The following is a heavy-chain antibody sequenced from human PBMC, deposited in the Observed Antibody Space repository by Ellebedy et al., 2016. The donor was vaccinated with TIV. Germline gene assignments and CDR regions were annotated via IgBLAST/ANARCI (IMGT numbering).Heavy chain of an antibody. D-gene: IGHD1/OR15-1a*01. J-gene: IGHJ3*02. CDR3: VRDPLGMEHRAFEI. CDR2: TYSGTTWIY. Sequence: SQTLSLTCAISGDSVSNGGSTWNWIRQSPSRGLGWLGRTYSGTTWIYDYAVSVKGRITNNADTSNNQVSLHLNSLTPEDTAVYYCVRDPLGMEHRAFEIWGQGTMVTVSS. CDR1: GDSVSNGGST. V-gene: IGHV6-1*01.